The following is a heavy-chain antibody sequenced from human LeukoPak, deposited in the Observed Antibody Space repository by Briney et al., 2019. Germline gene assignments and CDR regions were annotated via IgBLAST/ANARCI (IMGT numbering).Heavy chain of an antibody. V-gene: IGHV4-59*01. CDR3: ARGPPFGSGGSHLYGMDV. D-gene: IGHD2-15*01. CDR2: IYYSGST. J-gene: IGHJ6*02. CDR1: GGSISSYY. Sequence: SETLSLTCTVSGGSISSYYWNWIRQPPGKGLEWIGHIYYSGSTNYNPSLKSRVTISVDTSKNQFSLKLSSVTAADTAVYYCARGPPFGSGGSHLYGMDVWGQGTTVTVSS.